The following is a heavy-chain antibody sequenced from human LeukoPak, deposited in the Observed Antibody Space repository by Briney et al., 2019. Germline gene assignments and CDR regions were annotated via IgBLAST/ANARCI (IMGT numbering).Heavy chain of an antibody. D-gene: IGHD3-10*01. V-gene: IGHV3-30*02. Sequence: GGSLRLSCAASGFTFSSYGMHWVRQAPGKGLEWVAFIRYDGSNKYYADSVKGRFTISRDNSKNTLYLQMNSLRAEDTAVYYCAKDWVITMVRGYYFDYWAREPWSPSPQ. J-gene: IGHJ4*02. CDR1: GFTFSSYG. CDR2: IRYDGSNK. CDR3: AKDWVITMVRGYYFDY.